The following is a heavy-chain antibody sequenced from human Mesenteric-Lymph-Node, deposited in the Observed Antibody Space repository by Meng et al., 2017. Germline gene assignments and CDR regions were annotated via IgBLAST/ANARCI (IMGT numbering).Heavy chain of an antibody. V-gene: IGHV3-21*01. CDR2: ISGSSAYI. CDR3: ARDDVGAPRSY. J-gene: IGHJ4*02. CDR1: GFTFSSYY. D-gene: IGHD1-26*01. Sequence: GESLKISCAASGFTFSSYYMSWVRQAPGKGLEWVSSISGSSAYIYYADSVKGRFTISRDNAKNSLYLQMNSLRAEDSALYYCARDDVGAPRSYWGQGTLVTVSS.